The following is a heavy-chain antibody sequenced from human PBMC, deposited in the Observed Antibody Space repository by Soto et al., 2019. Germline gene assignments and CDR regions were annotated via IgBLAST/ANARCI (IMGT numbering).Heavy chain of an antibody. CDR3: ARSEVVVIRLDY. CDR1: GGSISRGSYL. Sequence: QVQLQESGPGLVKPSQTLSLTCNVSGGSISRGSYLWSWIRQHPGKGLEWIGFISYNGRTSYNPSLKSRVTISADTSKNQISLELNSVTAADTAMYYCARSEVVVIRLDYWGQGTPVTVSS. J-gene: IGHJ4*02. CDR2: ISYNGRT. V-gene: IGHV4-31*03. D-gene: IGHD3-22*01.